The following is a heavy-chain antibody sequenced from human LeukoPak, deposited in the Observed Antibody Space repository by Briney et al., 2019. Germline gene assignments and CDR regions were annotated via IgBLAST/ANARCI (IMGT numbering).Heavy chain of an antibody. CDR1: GGSISSRSYY. D-gene: IGHD3-3*01. V-gene: IGHV4-39*07. Sequence: SETLSLTCTVSGGSISSRSYYWGWIRQPPGKGLEWIGSIYYSGSTYYNPSLKSRVTISVDTSKNQFSLKLSSVTAADTAVYYCARGVAYYDFWSGYSPDYYYYMDVWGKGTTVTVSS. CDR2: IYYSGST. CDR3: ARGVAYYDFWSGYSPDYYYYMDV. J-gene: IGHJ6*03.